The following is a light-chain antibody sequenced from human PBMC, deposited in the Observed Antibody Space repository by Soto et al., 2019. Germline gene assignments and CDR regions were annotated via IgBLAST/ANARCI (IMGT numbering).Light chain of an antibody. Sequence: QMTQSPSSLAAFVGDRVTITCRASENISKNLIWYQQMPGKAPKYLVSATSILQSGVPSRFSGSGSGTDFTLTISSLQLEDFATYYCQQNDSNPRTFGQGTRLEIK. CDR2: ATS. CDR3: QQNDSNPRT. J-gene: IGKJ5*01. V-gene: IGKV1-39*01. CDR1: ENISKN.